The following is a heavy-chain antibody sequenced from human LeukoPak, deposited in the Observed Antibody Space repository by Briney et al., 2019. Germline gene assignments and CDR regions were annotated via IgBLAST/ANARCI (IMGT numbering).Heavy chain of an antibody. Sequence: GFLRLSCAASGFTFSSYSMNWVRQAPGKGLEWVSSISSSSSNIYNADSVKGRFTISRDNAKNSLYLQMNSLRAEDTAVYYCAREKYSSGWYSIWYFDLWGRGTLVTVSS. CDR2: ISSSSSNI. D-gene: IGHD6-19*01. J-gene: IGHJ2*01. CDR1: GFTFSSYS. CDR3: AREKYSSGWYSIWYFDL. V-gene: IGHV3-21*01.